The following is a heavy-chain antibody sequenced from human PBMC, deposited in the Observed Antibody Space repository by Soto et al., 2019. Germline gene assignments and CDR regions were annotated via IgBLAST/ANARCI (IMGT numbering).Heavy chain of an antibody. CDR3: ARGQEGVVATH. D-gene: IGHD2-15*01. CDR1: GGSLSGYY. CDR2: IKDGGLT. Sequence: QVQLQQWGAGLLKPSETLSLTCVVYGGSLSGYYWSWIRQPPGKGLEWIGEIKDGGLTNYSPSLKIRPTSSAXTPTNQFSLKLHSVTAADTAVDYCARGQEGVVATHWDQGTLVTVSS. J-gene: IGHJ4*02. V-gene: IGHV4-34*01.